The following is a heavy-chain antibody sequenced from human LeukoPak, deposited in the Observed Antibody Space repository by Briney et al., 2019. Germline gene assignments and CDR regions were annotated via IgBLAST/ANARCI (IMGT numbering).Heavy chain of an antibody. CDR2: IKSKSDGGAI. V-gene: IGHV3-15*01. Sequence: GGSLRLSCAASGFTFSDAWMSWVRPAPGKGLAGVGRIKSKSDGGAIDYAAPVKGRFMMSRDDSKDTLYLQMDSLKTEDTAVYFCTKYSYTAFYYWGQGTLVTVSS. J-gene: IGHJ4*02. CDR1: GFTFSDAW. D-gene: IGHD5-18*01. CDR3: TKYSYTAFYY.